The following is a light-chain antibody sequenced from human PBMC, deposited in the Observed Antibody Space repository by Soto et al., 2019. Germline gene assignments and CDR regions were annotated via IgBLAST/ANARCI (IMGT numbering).Light chain of an antibody. CDR1: SSDVGAYNY. CDR2: EVN. J-gene: IGLJ1*01. V-gene: IGLV2-8*01. Sequence: QSVLTQPPSASGSPGQSVTISCTGTSSDVGAYNYVSWYQQHPGKAPKLMIYEVNKRPSGVPDRFSGSKSGNTASLIVSGLQAEDEADYYCSSYAGSNNYVFGTGTQLTVL. CDR3: SSYAGSNNYV.